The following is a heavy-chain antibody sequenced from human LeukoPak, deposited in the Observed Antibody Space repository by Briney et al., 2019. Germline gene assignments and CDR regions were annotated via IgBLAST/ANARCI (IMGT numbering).Heavy chain of an antibody. V-gene: IGHV4-39*01. CDR3: ARRGLSGSYSFFDY. CDR1: GGSLNSNNYF. Sequence: SETLSLTCTVSGGSLNSNNYFWGWIRQPPGKGLEWIGSVYYSGSTYYNPSLKSRVTISVDTSKIQFSLNLRSVTAADTAVYYCARRGLSGSYSFFDYWGQGTLVTVSS. CDR2: VYYSGST. D-gene: IGHD3-10*01. J-gene: IGHJ4*02.